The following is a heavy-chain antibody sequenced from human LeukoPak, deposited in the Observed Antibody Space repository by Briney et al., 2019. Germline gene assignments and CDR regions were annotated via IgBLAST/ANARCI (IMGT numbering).Heavy chain of an antibody. CDR1: GFTFSSYE. V-gene: IGHV3-48*03. J-gene: IGHJ4*02. CDR3: ASRSPVVVVAGSTGY. Sequence: PGGSLRLSCAASGFTFSSYEMNCVRQAPGKGLEWVSYISSSGSTIYYADSVKGRFTISRDNAKNSLYLQMNSLRAEDTAVYYCASRSPVVVVAGSTGYWGQGTLVTVSS. CDR2: ISSSGSTI. D-gene: IGHD2-15*01.